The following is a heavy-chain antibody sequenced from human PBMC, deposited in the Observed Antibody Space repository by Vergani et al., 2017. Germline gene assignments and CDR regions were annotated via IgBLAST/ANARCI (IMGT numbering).Heavy chain of an antibody. CDR2: IYSGGST. Sequence: EVQLVESGGGLVQPGGSLRLSCAASGFTVSSNYMSWVRQAPGKGLEGVSVIYSGGSTYYADSVKGGFTTSSDNSKNTLYLQMNSLSAEDTAVYYCARESSGWYGGWGQGTLVTGSS. V-gene: IGHV3-66*01. J-gene: IGHJ4*02. CDR3: ARESSGWYGG. D-gene: IGHD6-19*01. CDR1: GFTVSSNY.